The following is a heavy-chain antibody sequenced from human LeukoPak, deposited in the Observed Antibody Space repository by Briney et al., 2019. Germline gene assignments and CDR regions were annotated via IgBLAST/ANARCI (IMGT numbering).Heavy chain of an antibody. V-gene: IGHV3-48*01. CDR3: ARAIVGADDSFDI. CDR1: GFTFSSYT. Sequence: PGGSLRLSCAASGFTFSSYTMNWVRQAPGKGLEWVSHISSSSSNIYYADSVKGRFTISRDNAKNSLYLQMNSLRAEDTAVYYCARAIVGADDSFDIWGQGTMVTVSS. D-gene: IGHD1-26*01. CDR2: ISSSSSNI. J-gene: IGHJ3*02.